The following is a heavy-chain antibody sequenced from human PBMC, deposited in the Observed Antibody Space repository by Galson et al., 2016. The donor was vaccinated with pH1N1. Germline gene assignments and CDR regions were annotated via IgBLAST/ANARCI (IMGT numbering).Heavy chain of an antibody. CDR3: ASRSSGQLHFDY. CDR2: INPSGVST. J-gene: IGHJ4*02. V-gene: IGHV1-46*01. Sequence: SVKVSCKASGYTFITYYIHWVRQAPGQGLEWLGIINPSGVSTTYAQKFQGRVTMTRDTSTRTVYMELSSLSSEDTAVYYCASRSSGQLHFDYWGQGTLVTVSS. D-gene: IGHD3-22*01. CDR1: GYTFITYY.